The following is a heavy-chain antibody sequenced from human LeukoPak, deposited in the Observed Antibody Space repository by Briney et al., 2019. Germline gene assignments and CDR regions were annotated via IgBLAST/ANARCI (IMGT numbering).Heavy chain of an antibody. J-gene: IGHJ4*02. CDR3: TSSRDGYNFYFDY. V-gene: IGHV3-49*04. CDR1: GFTFGDYA. D-gene: IGHD5-24*01. Sequence: GRSLRLSCTASGFTFGDYAMSWVRQAPGKGLERVGFIRSKAYGGTTEYAASVTGRFTISRDDSKSIAYLHMNSLKTEDTAVYYCTSSRDGYNFYFDYWGQGTLVAVSS. CDR2: IRSKAYGGTT.